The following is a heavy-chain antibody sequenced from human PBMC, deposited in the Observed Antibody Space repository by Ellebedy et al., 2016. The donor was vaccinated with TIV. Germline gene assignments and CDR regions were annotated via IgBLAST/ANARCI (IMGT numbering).Heavy chain of an antibody. V-gene: IGHV3-74*03. Sequence: PGGSLRLSCAVSGLTFSSYWMHRVRQAPGKGLVWVSRINIDGTTTTYADSVKGRFTISRDNAKNTLYLQMDSLRAEDTAVYYCAILDWRIYSDSSPARGYWGQGTLVTVSS. CDR3: AILDWRIYSDSSPARGY. CDR2: INIDGTTT. J-gene: IGHJ4*02. CDR1: GLTFSSYW. D-gene: IGHD6-6*01.